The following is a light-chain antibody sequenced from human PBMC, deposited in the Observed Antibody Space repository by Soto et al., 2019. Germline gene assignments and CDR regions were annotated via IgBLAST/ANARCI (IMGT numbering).Light chain of an antibody. V-gene: IGKV3-20*01. CDR3: QQYGSSPPYT. CDR1: HSISSSY. Sequence: DIVLTQSPGTLRLSPGARATLSCRASHSISSSYLTWYQQRPGQPPRRLIYRASRRATGIPDRFSASGSGTYFTLTISRLEPEDFGVYYCQQYGSSPPYTFGQGTKLEIK. J-gene: IGKJ2*01. CDR2: RAS.